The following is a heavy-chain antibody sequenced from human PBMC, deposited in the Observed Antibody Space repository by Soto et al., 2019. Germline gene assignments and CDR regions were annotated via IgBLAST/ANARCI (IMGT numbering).Heavy chain of an antibody. CDR3: ARDPSIVLVPAATYYYYYYGMDV. CDR2: IKQDGSEK. CDR1: GFTFSSYW. Sequence: EVQLVESGGGLVQPGGSLRLSCAASGFTFSSYWMSWVRQAPGKGLEWVANIKQDGSEKYYVDSVKGRFTISRDNAKNSVYVQMNSLRPEDTAVDYCARDPSIVLVPAATYYYYYYGMDVWGQGTTVTVSS. J-gene: IGHJ6*02. D-gene: IGHD2-2*01. V-gene: IGHV3-7*01.